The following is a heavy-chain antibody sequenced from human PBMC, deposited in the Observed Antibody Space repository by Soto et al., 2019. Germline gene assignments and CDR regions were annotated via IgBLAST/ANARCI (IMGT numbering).Heavy chain of an antibody. Sequence: SETLSLTCTVSGGSISSSSYYWGWIRQPPGKGLEWIGSIYYSGSTYYNPSLKSRVTISVDTSKNQFSLKLSSVTAADTAVYYCARLEGAARPKYRPWNYYYYGMDVWGQGTTVTV. CDR1: GGSISSSSYY. CDR3: ARLEGAARPKYRPWNYYYYGMDV. V-gene: IGHV4-39*01. CDR2: IYYSGST. D-gene: IGHD6-6*01. J-gene: IGHJ6*02.